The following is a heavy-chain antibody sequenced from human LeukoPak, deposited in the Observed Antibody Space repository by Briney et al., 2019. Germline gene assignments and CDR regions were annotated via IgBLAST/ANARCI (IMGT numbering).Heavy chain of an antibody. CDR2: ISRSSSTI. J-gene: IGHJ4*02. D-gene: IGHD3-22*01. CDR1: GFTFDDYG. CDR3: ASRPPHGYFLVFDY. Sequence: GGSLRLSCAASGFTFDDYGMSWVRQAPGKGLEWVSYISRSSSTIYYADSVKGRFTISGDNAKNSLYLQMNSLRAEDTAVYYFASRPPHGYFLVFDYWGQGTLVTVSS. V-gene: IGHV3-48*04.